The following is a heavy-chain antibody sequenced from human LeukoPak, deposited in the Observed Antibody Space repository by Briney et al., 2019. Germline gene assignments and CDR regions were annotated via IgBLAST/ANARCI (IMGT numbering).Heavy chain of an antibody. V-gene: IGHV4-34*01. CDR3: ARSYDGNYFDY. CDR1: GVSFSGYY. J-gene: IGHJ4*02. Sequence: SETLSLTCAVYGVSFSGYYWSWIRQPPGKGLEWIGEINHSGSTNYNPSLKSRVTISVDTSKNQFSLKLSSVTAADTAVYYCARSYDGNYFDYWGQGTLVTVSS. D-gene: IGHD4-23*01. CDR2: INHSGST.